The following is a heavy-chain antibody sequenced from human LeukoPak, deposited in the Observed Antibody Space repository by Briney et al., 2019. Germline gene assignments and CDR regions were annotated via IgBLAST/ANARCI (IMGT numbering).Heavy chain of an antibody. D-gene: IGHD3-10*01. V-gene: IGHV3-23*01. CDR2: ISERGGST. CDR1: GISLSNYA. CDR3: AKRGIVIRGILVIGYHQEAYHYDY. J-gene: IGHJ4*02. Sequence: QSGGSLRLSCVVSGISLSNYAMTWVRQAPGKGLEWVSYISERGGSTTYADSVKGRFTISRDTSLNTLYLQMSSLRAEDTAVYFCAKRGIVIRGILVIGYHQEAYHYDYWGQGTLVTVSS.